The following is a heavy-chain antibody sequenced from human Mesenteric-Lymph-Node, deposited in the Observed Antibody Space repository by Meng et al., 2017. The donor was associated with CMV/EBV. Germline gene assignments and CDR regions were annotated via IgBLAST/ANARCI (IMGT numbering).Heavy chain of an antibody. CDR3: ASHMITFGGVDYFDY. J-gene: IGHJ4*02. CDR1: GGSFSGYY. Sequence: SETLSLTCAVYGGSFSGYYWSWIRQPPGKGLEWNGEINHSGSTNYNPSPKSRVTISVDTSKNQFSLKLSSVTAADTAVYYCASHMITFGGVDYFDYWGQGTLVTVSS. V-gene: IGHV4-34*01. D-gene: IGHD3-16*01. CDR2: INHSGST.